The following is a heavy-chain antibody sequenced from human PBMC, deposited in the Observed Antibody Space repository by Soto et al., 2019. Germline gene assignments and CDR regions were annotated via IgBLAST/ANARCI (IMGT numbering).Heavy chain of an antibody. CDR1: GGTFSSYA. CDR3: VRVVAIPGYPDN. J-gene: IGHJ4*02. Sequence: QVQLVQSGAEVRQPASSVTVSCKTSGGTFSSYAISWVRQAPGQGLEWMGGIVPIVDTSTYAQKFQGRVTITADGTTSTVYMELSSLRSDDTAVYYCVRVVAIPGYPDNWGQGTLVTVSS. CDR2: IVPIVDTS. D-gene: IGHD5-12*01. V-gene: IGHV1-69*12.